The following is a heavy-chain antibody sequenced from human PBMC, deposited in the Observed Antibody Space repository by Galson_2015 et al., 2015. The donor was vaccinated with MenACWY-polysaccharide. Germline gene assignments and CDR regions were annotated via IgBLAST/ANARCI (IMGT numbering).Heavy chain of an antibody. V-gene: IGHV3-15*01. J-gene: IGHJ5*02. CDR1: GFTFSNAW. Sequence: SLRLSCAASGFTFSNAWMSWARQAPGKGLEWVGRIKSKTDGGTTDYAAPVKGRFTISRDDSKNTLYLQMNSLKTEDTAVYYCTTGLGLDYGDYDNWFDPWGQGTLVTVSS. D-gene: IGHD4-17*01. CDR2: IKSKTDGGTT. CDR3: TTGLGLDYGDYDNWFDP.